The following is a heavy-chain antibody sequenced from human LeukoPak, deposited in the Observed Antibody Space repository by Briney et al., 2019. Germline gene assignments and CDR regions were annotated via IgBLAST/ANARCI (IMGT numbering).Heavy chain of an antibody. CDR1: GGTFISYA. J-gene: IGHJ5*02. CDR2: IIPIFGTA. V-gene: IGHV1-69*05. CDR3: ASWITGTTGGFDP. Sequence: GASVKVSCKASGGTFISYAISWVRQAPGQGLEWMGGIIPIFGTANYAQKFQGRVTITTDESTSTAYMELSSLRSEDTAVYYCASWITGTTGGFDPWGQGTLVTVSS. D-gene: IGHD1-20*01.